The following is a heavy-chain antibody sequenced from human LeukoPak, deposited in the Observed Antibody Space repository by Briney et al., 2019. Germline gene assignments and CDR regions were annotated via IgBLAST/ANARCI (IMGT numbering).Heavy chain of an antibody. CDR1: GFTFSNYA. Sequence: GGSLRLSCAASGFTFSNYAMSWVRQAPGKGLEWVSGISGSGGSTYYADSVKGRFTISRDNSKNTLYLQMNSLRAEDTAVYYCAKATYYYDSSGYLYWGQGTLVTVSS. J-gene: IGHJ4*02. D-gene: IGHD3-22*01. CDR2: ISGSGGST. CDR3: AKATYYYDSSGYLY. V-gene: IGHV3-23*01.